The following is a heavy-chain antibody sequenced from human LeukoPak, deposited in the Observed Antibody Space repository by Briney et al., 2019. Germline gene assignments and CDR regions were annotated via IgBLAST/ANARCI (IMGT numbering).Heavy chain of an antibody. V-gene: IGHV4-4*07. CDR3: ARDRFRTVTDYYYYYMDV. Sequence: SETLSLTCTVSGGSISSYYWSWIRQPAGKGLEWIGRIYTSGSTNYNPYLKSRVTMSVDTSKNQFSLKLSSVTAADTAVYYCARDRFRTVTDYYYYYMDVWGKGTTVTVSS. D-gene: IGHD4-11*01. CDR2: IYTSGST. J-gene: IGHJ6*03. CDR1: GGSISSYY.